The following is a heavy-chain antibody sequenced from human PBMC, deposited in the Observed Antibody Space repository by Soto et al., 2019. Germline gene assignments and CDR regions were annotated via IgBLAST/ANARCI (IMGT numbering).Heavy chain of an antibody. Sequence: EVQVLESGGGWVQPGGSLRLSCEGSGFTVRSHPMTWIGQAPGKGPEWVSTVTADGGTYYADSVKGRFAMSRDTSENTLYLQMNSLGAEDTAAYYCAPHVSCSGGSCQYDAFAIRGQGTMVTVSS. J-gene: IGHJ3*02. V-gene: IGHV3-23*01. CDR1: GFTVRSHP. CDR2: VTADGGT. CDR3: APHVSCSGGSCQYDAFAI. D-gene: IGHD2-15*01.